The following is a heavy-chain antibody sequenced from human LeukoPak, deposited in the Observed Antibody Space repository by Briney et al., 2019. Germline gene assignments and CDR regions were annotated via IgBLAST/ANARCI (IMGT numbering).Heavy chain of an antibody. Sequence: GGSLRLSCAASEFTFSSYAMNWVRQAPGKGLEWVSAISGSGGSTYYADSVKGRFTISRDNSKNTLYLQMNSLRAEDTAVYYCAKARGEQNGGSDYWGQGTQVIVSS. J-gene: IGHJ4*02. V-gene: IGHV3-23*01. D-gene: IGHD2-15*01. CDR2: ISGSGGST. CDR3: AKARGEQNGGSDY. CDR1: EFTFSSYA.